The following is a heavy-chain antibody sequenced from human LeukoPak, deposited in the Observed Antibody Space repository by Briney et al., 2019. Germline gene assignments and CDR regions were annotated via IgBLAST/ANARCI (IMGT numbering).Heavy chain of an antibody. Sequence: SETLSLTCSDSGGSISGYYWSWIRQPPGKGLEWMGYIHYSGSTNYNPSLKSRVTISVDTSKNQFSLKLSSVTAADTAVYYCARVSGYCSTTSCRGIEYWGQGTLVTVS. CDR2: IHYSGST. CDR3: ARVSGYCSTTSCRGIEY. CDR1: GGSISGYY. D-gene: IGHD2-2*01. J-gene: IGHJ4*02. V-gene: IGHV4-59*01.